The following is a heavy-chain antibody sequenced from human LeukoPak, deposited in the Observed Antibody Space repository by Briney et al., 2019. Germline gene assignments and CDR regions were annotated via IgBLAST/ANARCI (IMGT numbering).Heavy chain of an antibody. CDR2: ISSSSSYI. Sequence: NPGGSLRLSCAASGFTFSSYSMNWVRQAPGKGLEWVSSISSSSSYIYYADSVKGRFTISRDNAKNSLYLQMNSLRAEDTAVYYCARGFVYSSSWTSFDYWGQGTLVTVSS. V-gene: IGHV3-21*01. J-gene: IGHJ4*02. CDR1: GFTFSSYS. D-gene: IGHD6-13*01. CDR3: ARGFVYSSSWTSFDY.